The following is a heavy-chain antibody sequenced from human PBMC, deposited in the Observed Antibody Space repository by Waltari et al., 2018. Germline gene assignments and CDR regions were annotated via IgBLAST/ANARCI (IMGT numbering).Heavy chain of an antibody. CDR1: GGSISSSSYY. D-gene: IGHD3-22*01. J-gene: IGHJ4*02. V-gene: IGHV4-39*01. CDR3: ARHLHDSSGYYLHYFDY. CDR2: IYYSGST. Sequence: QLQLQESGPGLVKPSETLSLTCTVSGGSISSSSYYWGWLRQPPGKGLEWIGSIYYSGSTYYNPSLKSRVTISVDTSKNQFSLKLSSVTAADTAVYYCARHLHDSSGYYLHYFDYWGQGTLVTVSS.